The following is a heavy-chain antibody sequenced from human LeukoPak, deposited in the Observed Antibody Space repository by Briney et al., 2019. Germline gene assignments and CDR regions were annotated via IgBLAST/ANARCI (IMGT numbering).Heavy chain of an antibody. J-gene: IGHJ4*02. D-gene: IGHD4-17*01. V-gene: IGHV3-23*01. Sequence: GGSLRLSCAASGFTFSSYAMSWVRQAPGKGLEWVSAISGSGGSTYYADSVKGRFTISRDNSKNTLYLQMNSLRAEDTAVYYCARPRQMTTVTSFDYWGQGTLVTVSS. CDR3: ARPRQMTTVTSFDY. CDR1: GFTFSSYA. CDR2: ISGSGGST.